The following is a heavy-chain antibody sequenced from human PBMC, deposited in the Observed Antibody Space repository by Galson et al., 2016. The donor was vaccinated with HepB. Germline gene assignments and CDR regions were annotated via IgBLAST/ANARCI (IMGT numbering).Heavy chain of an antibody. CDR3: ARQGVGATMDY. CDR1: GFPFSDYG. V-gene: IGHV3-30*03. J-gene: IGHJ4*02. CDR2: LSHDGIHE. D-gene: IGHD1-26*01. Sequence: SLRLSCAASGFPFSDYGMHWVRQAPGKGLEWMSVLSHDGIHEYFTDSLKGRLTISRDNSKNTLYMQVNSLRPEDTAVYYCARQGVGATMDYWGRGTLVTVSS.